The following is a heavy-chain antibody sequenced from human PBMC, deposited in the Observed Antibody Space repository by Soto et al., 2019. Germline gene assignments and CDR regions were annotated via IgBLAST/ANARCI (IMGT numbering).Heavy chain of an antibody. V-gene: IGHV4-30-2*01. CDR3: VRAGVVGATALDY. J-gene: IGHJ4*02. D-gene: IGHD1-26*01. CDR2: IYHSGST. Sequence: PSETLSLTCVVSGGSISSGGYSWSWIRQPPGKGLEWIGYIYHSGSTYYNPSLKSRVTISVDRSKNQFSLKLSSVTAADTAVYYCVRAGVVGATALDYWVQGTLVTVSS. CDR1: GGSISSGGYS.